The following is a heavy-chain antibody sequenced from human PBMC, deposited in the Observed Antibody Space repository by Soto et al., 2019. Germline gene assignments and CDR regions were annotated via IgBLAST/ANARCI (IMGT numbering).Heavy chain of an antibody. D-gene: IGHD2-15*01. Sequence: GGSLRLSCAASGFTFSSYAMSWVRQAPGKGLEWVSAISGSGGSTYYADSVKGRFTVSRDNSKNTLYLQMNTLRAEDTAVYYCAKVRGGGSSYYYFGMDVWGQGTTVTVSS. CDR3: AKVRGGGSSYYYFGMDV. J-gene: IGHJ6*02. V-gene: IGHV3-23*01. CDR2: ISGSGGST. CDR1: GFTFSSYA.